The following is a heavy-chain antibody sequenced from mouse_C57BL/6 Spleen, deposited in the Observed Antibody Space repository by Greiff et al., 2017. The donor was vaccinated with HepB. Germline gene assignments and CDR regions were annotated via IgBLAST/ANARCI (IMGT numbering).Heavy chain of an antibody. J-gene: IGHJ2*01. CDR1: GYTFTDYY. CDR2: INHNNGGT. D-gene: IGHD2-3*01. V-gene: IGHV1-26*01. CDR3: ARRPYDYFDY. Sequence: EVQLQQSGPELVKPGASVKISCKASGYTFTDYYMNWVKQSNGKSLEWIGDINHNNGGTSYNQKFKGKATFTVDKSDSTAYMDLRSLTSDDSAVYYCARRPYDYFDYWGQCTTLTVSS.